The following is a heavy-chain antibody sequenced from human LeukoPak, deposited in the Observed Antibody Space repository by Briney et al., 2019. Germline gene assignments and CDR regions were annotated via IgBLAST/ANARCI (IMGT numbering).Heavy chain of an antibody. Sequence: SETLSLTCAVYGGSFSGYYWSWIRQPPGKGLEWIGEINHSGSTNYNPSLKSRVTISVDTSKNQFSLKLSSVTAADTAAYYCARGRYDFWSGLPYDYWGQGTLVTVSS. CDR1: GGSFSGYY. CDR2: INHSGST. J-gene: IGHJ4*02. V-gene: IGHV4-34*01. D-gene: IGHD3-3*01. CDR3: ARGRYDFWSGLPYDY.